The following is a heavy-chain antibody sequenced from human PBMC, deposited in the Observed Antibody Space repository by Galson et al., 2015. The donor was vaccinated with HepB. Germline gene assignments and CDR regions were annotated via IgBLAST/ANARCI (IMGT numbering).Heavy chain of an antibody. CDR2: MNPNSGNT. J-gene: IGHJ2*01. D-gene: IGHD3-10*01. CDR1: GYTFTSYD. Sequence: SVKVSCKASGYTFTSYDINWVRQATGQGLEWRGWMNPNSGNTGYAQKFQGRVTMTRNTSISTAYMELSSLRAEDTAVYYCAKRAGTLYWYFDLWGRGTLVTVSS. V-gene: IGHV1-8*01. CDR3: AKRAGTLYWYFDL.